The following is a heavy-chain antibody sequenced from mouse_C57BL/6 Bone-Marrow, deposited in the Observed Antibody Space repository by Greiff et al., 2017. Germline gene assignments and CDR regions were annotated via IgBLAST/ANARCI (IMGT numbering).Heavy chain of an antibody. V-gene: IGHV2-5*01. CDR3: AKKSYMITTGYYYAMDY. J-gene: IGHJ4*01. CDR1: GFSLTSYG. D-gene: IGHD2-4*01. Sequence: VQLQQSGPGLVQPSQSLSITCTVSGFSLTSYGVHWVRQSPGKGLEWLGVIWRGGSTDYNAAFMSRLSITKDNSKSQVFFKMNSLQADDTAIYYCAKKSYMITTGYYYAMDYWVKEPQSPSPQ. CDR2: IWRGGST.